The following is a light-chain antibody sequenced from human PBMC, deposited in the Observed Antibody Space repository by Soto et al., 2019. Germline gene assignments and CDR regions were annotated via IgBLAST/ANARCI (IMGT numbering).Light chain of an antibody. CDR1: ESVSSTY. CDR2: GAS. J-gene: IGKJ4*01. Sequence: EIVLTQSPGTLSLSPGDSASLSCRASESVSSTYLAWYQQKPGQAPRLLIYGASSRASGIPDRFSGSGSGTDFTLTISRLEPEDFAVYYCQQYGSSPPDTFGGGTKVDIK. CDR3: QQYGSSPPDT. V-gene: IGKV3-20*01.